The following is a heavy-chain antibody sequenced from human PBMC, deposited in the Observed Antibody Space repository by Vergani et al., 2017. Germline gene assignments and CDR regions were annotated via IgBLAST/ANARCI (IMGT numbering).Heavy chain of an antibody. CDR3: AKDDYGEIDY. Sequence: QVQLVESGGGVVQPGRSLRLSCAASGFTFSSYAMHWVRQAPGKGLEWVAVISYDGSNKYYADSVKGRFTISRDNSKNTLYLQMNSLRAEDTAVYYCAKDDYGEIDYWGQGTLVTVSS. D-gene: IGHD4-17*01. CDR2: ISYDGSNK. V-gene: IGHV3-30-3*01. CDR1: GFTFSSYA. J-gene: IGHJ4*02.